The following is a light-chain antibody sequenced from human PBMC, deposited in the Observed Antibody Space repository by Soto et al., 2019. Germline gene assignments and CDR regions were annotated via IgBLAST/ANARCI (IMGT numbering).Light chain of an antibody. CDR3: QQYNNWPLT. J-gene: IGKJ4*01. V-gene: IGKV3D-15*01. CDR1: QSVDND. CDR2: DAS. Sequence: EIVMTQSPATLSVSPGDRATLSCRASQSVDNDLAWYHQKPGHPPRLLIYDASTRATGIPARFSGSQSGTEFTLTLSSLLSEDFAVYSCQQYNNWPLTFGGGTKVEIK.